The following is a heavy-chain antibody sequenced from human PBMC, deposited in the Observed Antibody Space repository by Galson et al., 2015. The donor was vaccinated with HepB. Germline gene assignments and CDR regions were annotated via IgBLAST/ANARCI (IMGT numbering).Heavy chain of an antibody. J-gene: IGHJ3*01. CDR2: IYDSEST. CDR1: GGSISSGGYS. D-gene: IGHD4-17*01. V-gene: IGHV4-30-2*01. CDR3: ARVRGTTSPVHGAFDL. Sequence: TLSLTCAVSGGSISSGGYSWSWIRQPPRKGLEWIGYIYDSESTYYNPSLKSRVTVSVDRSKNQFSLKLNSVTAADTAVYYCARVRGTTSPVHGAFDLWGQGTLVTVSS.